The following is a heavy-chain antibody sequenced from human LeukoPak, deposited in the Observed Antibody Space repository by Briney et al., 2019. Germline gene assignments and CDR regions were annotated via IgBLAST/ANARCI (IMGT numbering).Heavy chain of an antibody. Sequence: GGSLRLSCAASGFTFDDYGMSWVRQAPGKGLEWVSGINWNGGSTGYADSVKGRFTISRDNAKNSLYLQMNSLRAKDTALYYCARAAYYGSGSYYGAFDIWGQGTMVTVSS. V-gene: IGHV3-20*04. CDR1: GFTFDDYG. J-gene: IGHJ3*02. CDR2: INWNGGST. D-gene: IGHD3-10*01. CDR3: ARAAYYGSGSYYGAFDI.